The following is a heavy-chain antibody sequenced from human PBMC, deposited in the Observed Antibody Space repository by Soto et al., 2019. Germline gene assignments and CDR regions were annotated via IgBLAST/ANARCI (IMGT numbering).Heavy chain of an antibody. CDR3: ARQDPWGSGAEEDY. CDR2: IYYSGST. D-gene: IGHD7-27*01. CDR1: GGSISSSTYY. J-gene: IGHJ4*02. Sequence: PSETLSLTCTVSGGSISSSTYYWGWIRQSPGKGLEWIGSIYYSGSTYYNPSLKSRVTISVDTSKNQFSLKLSSVTAADTAVYYCARQDPWGSGAEEDYWGQGTLVTVSS. V-gene: IGHV4-39*01.